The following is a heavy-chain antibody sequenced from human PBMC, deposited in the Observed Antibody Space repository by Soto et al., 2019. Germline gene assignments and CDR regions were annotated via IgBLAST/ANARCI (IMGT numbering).Heavy chain of an antibody. V-gene: IGHV4-34*01. D-gene: IGHD3-3*01. Sequence: SETLSLTCAVYGGSFSGYYWSWIRQPPGKGLEWIGEINHSGSTNYNPSLKSRVTISVDTSKNQFSLKLSSVTAADTAVYYCARGPLGFWSGYYKGAPTKNYYYYMDVWGKGTTVTVSS. CDR1: GGSFSGYY. CDR3: ARGPLGFWSGYYKGAPTKNYYYYMDV. CDR2: INHSGST. J-gene: IGHJ6*03.